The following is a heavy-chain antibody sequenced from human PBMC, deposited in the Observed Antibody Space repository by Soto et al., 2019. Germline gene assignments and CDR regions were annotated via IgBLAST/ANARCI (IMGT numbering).Heavy chain of an antibody. CDR1: GYTITGYY. D-gene: IGHD3-3*01. J-gene: IGHJ3*02. V-gene: IGHV1-2*04. CDR3: ARADFFNAFDI. CDR2: VNPNSGGT. Sequence: GASVKVSCKACGYTITGYYMHWVRQAPGQGLEWMGWVNPNSGGTNYAQKFQGWVTMTRDTSISTAYMELSRLRSDDTAVYYCARADFFNAFDIWGQGTMVTVSS.